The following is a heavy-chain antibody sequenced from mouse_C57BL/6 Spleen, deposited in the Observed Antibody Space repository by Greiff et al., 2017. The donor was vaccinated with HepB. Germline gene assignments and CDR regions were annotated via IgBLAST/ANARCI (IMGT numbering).Heavy chain of an antibody. CDR2: INPSTGGT. CDR3: ARGTNHGAMDY. V-gene: IGHV1-42*01. CDR1: GYSFTGYY. Sequence: VQLQQSGPELVKPGASVKISCKASGYSFTGYYMNWVKQSPEKSLEWIGEINPSTGGTTYNQKFKAKATLTVDKSSSTAYMQLKSLTSEDSAVYYCARGTNHGAMDYWGQGTSVTVSS. J-gene: IGHJ4*01. D-gene: IGHD2-14*01.